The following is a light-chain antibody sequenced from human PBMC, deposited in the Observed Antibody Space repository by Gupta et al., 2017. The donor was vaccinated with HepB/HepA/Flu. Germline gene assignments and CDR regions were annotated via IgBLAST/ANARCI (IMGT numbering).Light chain of an antibody. CDR1: SSNIGSNT. CDR3: ATWDDSLNAWV. V-gene: IGLV1-44*01. J-gene: IGLJ3*02. CDR2: TNI. Sequence: QSVLTQPPSASGTPGQTVTNSRSESSSNIGSNTVTWYQQLPATAPTLLTYTNIHRPSGVPDRYSGSKSGPSASQSISGLQSEDEADYSFATWDDSLNAWVFGGGTKLTVL.